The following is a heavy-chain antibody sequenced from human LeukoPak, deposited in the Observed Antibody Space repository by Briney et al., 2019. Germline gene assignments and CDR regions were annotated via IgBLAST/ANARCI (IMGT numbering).Heavy chain of an antibody. CDR1: GGSISSGSYY. CDR3: ASTDSSGYYFPFDY. CDR2: IYTSGST. Sequence: SETLSLTCTVSGGSISSGSYYWSWIRQPAGTGLEWIGRIYTSGSTNYNPSLKSRVTISVDTSKNQFSLKLSSVTAADTAVYYCASTDSSGYYFPFDYWGQGTLVTVSS. D-gene: IGHD3-22*01. J-gene: IGHJ4*02. V-gene: IGHV4-61*02.